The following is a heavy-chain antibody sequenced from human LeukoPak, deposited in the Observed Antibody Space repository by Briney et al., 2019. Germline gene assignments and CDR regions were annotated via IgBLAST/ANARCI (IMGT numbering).Heavy chain of an antibody. CDR2: INQDGSEK. Sequence: PGGSLRLSCAASGFTFSRYWLSWVRQAPGKGLEWVANINQDGSEKYYVDSVKGRFTISRDNSKNMLYLQMNSLRDDDTAVYYCGRDPNGDYVGAFSFQRWGQGTLVTVSS. CDR1: GFTFSRYW. V-gene: IGHV3-7*03. CDR3: GRDPNGDYVGAFSFQR. J-gene: IGHJ1*01. D-gene: IGHD4-17*01.